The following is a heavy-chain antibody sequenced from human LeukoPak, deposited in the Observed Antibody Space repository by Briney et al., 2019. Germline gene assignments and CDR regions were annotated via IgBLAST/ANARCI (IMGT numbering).Heavy chain of an antibody. CDR1: GGSFSGYY. CDR2: INHSGST. V-gene: IGHV4-34*01. D-gene: IGHD3-10*01. CDR3: ARGVLLWFGEFTTNWFDP. Sequence: SETLSLTCAVYGGSFSGYYWSWIRQPPGKGLEWIGEINHSGSTNYNPSLKSRVTISVDTSKNQFSLKLSSVTAADTAVYYCARGVLLWFGEFTTNWFDPWGQGTLVTVSS. J-gene: IGHJ5*02.